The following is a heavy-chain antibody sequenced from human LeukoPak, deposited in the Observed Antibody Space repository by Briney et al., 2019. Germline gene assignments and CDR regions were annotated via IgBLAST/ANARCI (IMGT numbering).Heavy chain of an antibody. CDR2: ISSSGSTI. J-gene: IGHJ4*02. V-gene: IGHV3-48*03. D-gene: IGHD3-9*01. CDR1: GFTFSSYE. CDR3: AFLIGLRYFEIFDC. Sequence: GGSLRLSCAASGFTFSSYEMNWVRQAPGKGLEWVSYISSSGSTIYYADSVKGRFTISRDDDKNSLYLQMNSLRAEDTADYYCAFLIGLRYFEIFDCWGQGTLVTVSS.